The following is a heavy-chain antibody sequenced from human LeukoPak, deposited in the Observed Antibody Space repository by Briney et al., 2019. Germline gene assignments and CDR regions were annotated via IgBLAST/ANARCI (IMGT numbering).Heavy chain of an antibody. J-gene: IGHJ4*02. CDR3: AALVDYYDSSGYYLDY. CDR1: RFTFTSPA. CDR2: IFVGSGNT. D-gene: IGHD3-22*01. V-gene: IGHV1-58*02. Sequence: ASVKVSCKASRFTFTSPAMQWVRQARGQRLEWIGLIFVGSGNTNCAQKVQERVTISRDMSTSTDYMELSRLRCEDTAVYYCAALVDYYDSSGYYLDYWGQGTLVAVSS.